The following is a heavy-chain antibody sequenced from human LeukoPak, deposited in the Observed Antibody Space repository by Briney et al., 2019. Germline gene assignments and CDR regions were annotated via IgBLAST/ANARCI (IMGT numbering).Heavy chain of an antibody. CDR1: GGSISTYY. D-gene: IGHD4-17*01. CDR2: IYTSGST. CDR3: ARVGDYALKD. V-gene: IGHV4-4*07. J-gene: IGHJ4*02. Sequence: SETLSLTCTVSGGSISTYYWSWIRQPAGKGLEWIGHIYTSGSTNYNPSLKSRVTMLVDTSKNQFSLKVTSVIAADTAMYYCARVGDYALKDWGQGTLVTVSS.